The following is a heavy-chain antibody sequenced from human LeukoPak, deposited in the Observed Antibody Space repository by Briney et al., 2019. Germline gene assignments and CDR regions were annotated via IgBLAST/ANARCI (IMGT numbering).Heavy chain of an antibody. CDR1: GGSISTYY. CDR2: INTSGST. V-gene: IGHV4-4*07. D-gene: IGHD5-24*01. Sequence: SETLSLTCTVSGGSISTYYWSWIRQPAEKGLEWIGRINTSGSTNYNPSLKSRVTMSVDTSKNQFSLNLTSVTAADTAVYYCARWLQMGGDYFDYWGQGTLVTVSS. J-gene: IGHJ4*02. CDR3: ARWLQMGGDYFDY.